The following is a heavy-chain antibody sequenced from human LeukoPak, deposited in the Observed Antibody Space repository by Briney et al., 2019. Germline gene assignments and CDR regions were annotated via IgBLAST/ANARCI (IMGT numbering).Heavy chain of an antibody. Sequence: GGSLRLSCAASGFTFSSYSMNWVRQAPGEGLEWVSSISSSSSYIYYADSVRGRFTISRDNAKNSLYLQMNGLRAEDTAVYYCARGAARPKDNYYFDYWGQGTLVTVSS. V-gene: IGHV3-21*01. CDR1: GFTFSSYS. CDR3: ARGAARPKDNYYFDY. D-gene: IGHD6-6*01. J-gene: IGHJ4*02. CDR2: ISSSSSYI.